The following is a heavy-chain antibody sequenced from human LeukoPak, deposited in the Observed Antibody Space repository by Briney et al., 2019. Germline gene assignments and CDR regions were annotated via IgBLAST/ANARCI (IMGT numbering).Heavy chain of an antibody. CDR2: ISYDGSNK. D-gene: IGHD3-3*01. CDR1: GFTFSSYA. CDR3: AKLGFLESKYRYYYYYMDV. Sequence: PGGSLRLSCAASGFTFSSYAMHWVRQAPGKGLEWVAVISYDGSNKYYADSVKGRFTISRDNSKNTLYLQMNSLRAEDTAVYYCAKLGFLESKYRYYYYYMDVWGKGTTVTVSS. J-gene: IGHJ6*03. V-gene: IGHV3-30-3*02.